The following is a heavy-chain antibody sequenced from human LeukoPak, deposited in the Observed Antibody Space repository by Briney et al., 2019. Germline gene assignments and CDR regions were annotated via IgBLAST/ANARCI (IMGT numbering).Heavy chain of an antibody. D-gene: IGHD1-14*01. J-gene: IGHJ6*02. CDR3: VRRAAVRGMDF. CDR2: ISGSGDST. CDR1: GFIFDTHT. Sequence: GGSLRLSCTAFGFIFDTHTLTWVRQAPGKGLEWVASISGSGDSTNYGDSVKGRFTISRDNFERTVHLEMSNLRADDTAMYYCVRRAAVRGMDFWGLGTTVIVSS. V-gene: IGHV3-23*01.